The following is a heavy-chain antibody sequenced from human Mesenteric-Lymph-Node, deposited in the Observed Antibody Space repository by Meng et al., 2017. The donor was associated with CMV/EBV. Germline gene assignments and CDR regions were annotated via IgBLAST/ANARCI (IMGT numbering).Heavy chain of an antibody. J-gene: IGHJ4*01. CDR3: ASVRDYCRAYYY. Sequence: GSGFGFSVTSIGCSRQRPVPGKGWEGRMRIEPSSSYTNYGPSFKGNVTISTDESIGSAYLQWSSLKASDTAMYFCASVRDYCRAYYYWGRGTLVTVSS. D-gene: IGHD3-16*01. CDR2: IEPSSSYT. CDR1: GFSVTSIG. V-gene: IGHV5-10-1*01.